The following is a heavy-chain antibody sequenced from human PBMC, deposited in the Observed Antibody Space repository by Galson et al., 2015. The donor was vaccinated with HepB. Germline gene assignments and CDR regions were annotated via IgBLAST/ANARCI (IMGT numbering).Heavy chain of an antibody. V-gene: IGHV3-15*01. CDR2: IKSKTDGGTT. CDR1: GFTFSNAW. CDR3: TTGITIFGAFDY. D-gene: IGHD3-3*01. J-gene: IGHJ4*02. Sequence: LRLSCAASGFTFSNAWMSWVRQAPGKGLEWVGRIKSKTDGGTTDHAAPVKGRFTISRDDSKNTLYLQMNSLKTEDTAVYYCTTGITIFGAFDYWGQGTLVTVSS.